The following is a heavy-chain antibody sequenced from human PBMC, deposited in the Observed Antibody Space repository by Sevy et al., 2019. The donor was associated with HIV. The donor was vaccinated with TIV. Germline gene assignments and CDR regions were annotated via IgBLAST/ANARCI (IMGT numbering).Heavy chain of an antibody. CDR1: EITISNYA. J-gene: IGHJ4*02. D-gene: IGHD1-1*01. Sequence: GGSLRLSCAASEITISNYAMNWVRQAPGKELEWVSGISASGGSTYYADSVKGRFTIFRDTSKNTLYLQMNSLRAEDTAIYYCAGTKGYFDYWGQGTLVTVSS. CDR2: ISASGGST. CDR3: AGTKGYFDY. V-gene: IGHV3-23*01.